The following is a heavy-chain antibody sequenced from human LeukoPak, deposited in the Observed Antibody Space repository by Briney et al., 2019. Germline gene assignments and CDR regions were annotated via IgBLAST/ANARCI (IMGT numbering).Heavy chain of an antibody. D-gene: IGHD6-13*01. CDR2: IDYSGST. V-gene: IGHV4-39*01. J-gene: IGHJ4*02. Sequence: SETLPLTCAVSGGSIGSSSNYWGWIRQPPGKGLEWIGSIDYSGSTYYNLSLKSRVTISVDTSKNQFSLKLNSVTAADTAVYYCARLGFGQQLAYFDYWGQGTRVTVSS. CDR1: GGSIGSSSNY. CDR3: ARLGFGQQLAYFDY.